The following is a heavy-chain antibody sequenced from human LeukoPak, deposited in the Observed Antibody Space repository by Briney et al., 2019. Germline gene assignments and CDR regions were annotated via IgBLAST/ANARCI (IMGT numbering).Heavy chain of an antibody. CDR2: ISSSSSYI. Sequence: GGSLRLSCAASGFTFSSYSVNWVRQAPGKGLEWVSSISSSSSYIYYADPVKGRFTISRDNAKNSLYLQMNSLRAEDTAVYYCARTHSNYYGSGSQLYYFDYWGQGTLVTVSS. V-gene: IGHV3-21*01. J-gene: IGHJ4*02. CDR3: ARTHSNYYGSGSQLYYFDY. D-gene: IGHD3-10*01. CDR1: GFTFSSYS.